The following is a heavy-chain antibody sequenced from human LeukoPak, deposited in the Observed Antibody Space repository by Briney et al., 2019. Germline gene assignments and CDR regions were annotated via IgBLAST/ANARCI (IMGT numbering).Heavy chain of an antibody. CDR1: GYSISSGYL. D-gene: IGHD7-27*01. CDR3: TREVWGSTFPDY. Sequence: SETLSLTCSVSGYSISSGYLWGWIRPPPGKGRGWIATTHDSGATYYNPSLKSRVTLSVDTSKNQVSLKMTSVTAADTAVYYCTREVWGSTFPDYWGQGTLVTVSS. J-gene: IGHJ4*02. CDR2: THDSGAT. V-gene: IGHV4-38-2*02.